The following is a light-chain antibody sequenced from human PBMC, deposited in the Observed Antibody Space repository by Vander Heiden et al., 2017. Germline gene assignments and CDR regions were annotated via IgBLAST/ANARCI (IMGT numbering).Light chain of an antibody. CDR1: QSLVHTDGRTY. J-gene: IGKJ1*01. V-gene: IGKV2D-29*01. CDR2: EIS. Sequence: DVVMTQTPLSLSVAPGKPASISCKSSQSLVHTDGRTYMYWFLQKSGQPPQPLIYEISNRFSGVPERFSGSGSGTDFTLKISRVEPEDVGVYYCMHSIELPRTFGQGTKVEIK. CDR3: MHSIELPRT.